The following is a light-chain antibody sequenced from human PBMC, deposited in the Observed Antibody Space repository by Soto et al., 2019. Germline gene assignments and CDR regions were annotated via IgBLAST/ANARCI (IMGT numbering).Light chain of an antibody. CDR1: QSVSSY. CDR2: DAS. J-gene: IGKJ1*01. CDR3: QQRSNWWT. Sequence: EIVLTQSAATLSLSPGERATLSCRASQSVSSYLAWYQQKPGQAPRLLIYDASNRATGIPARFSGSGSGTDFTLTNSSLEPEDFAVYYCQQRSNWWTFGQGTKVEIK. V-gene: IGKV3-11*01.